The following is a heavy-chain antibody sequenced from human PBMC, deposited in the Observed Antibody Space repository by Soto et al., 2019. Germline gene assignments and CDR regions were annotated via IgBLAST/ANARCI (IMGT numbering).Heavy chain of an antibody. CDR3: ARHSLELGKGPLYYYPLDV. D-gene: IGHD1-7*01. Sequence: GESLKISCKGSGYSFSNYWIGWVRQMPGKGLEWMGIIYPGDSDTRYSPSFQGQVTISADKSISTAYLHWSSLKASDTAIYFCARHSLELGKGPLYYYPLDVWGQGTTVTVSS. CDR2: IYPGDSDT. CDR1: GYSFSNYW. V-gene: IGHV5-51*01. J-gene: IGHJ6*02.